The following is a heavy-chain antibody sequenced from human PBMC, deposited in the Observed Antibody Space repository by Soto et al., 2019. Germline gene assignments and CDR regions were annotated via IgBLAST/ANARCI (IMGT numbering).Heavy chain of an antibody. CDR3: ARDSPIAAAPNYDAFDI. Sequence: GGSLRLSCAASGFTVSSNYMSWVRQAPGKGLEWVSVIYSGGSTYYADSVKGRFTISRDNSKNTLYLQMYSLRAEDTAVYYCARDSPIAAAPNYDAFDIWGQGTMVTVSS. V-gene: IGHV3-66*01. CDR1: GFTVSSNY. J-gene: IGHJ3*02. D-gene: IGHD6-13*01. CDR2: IYSGGST.